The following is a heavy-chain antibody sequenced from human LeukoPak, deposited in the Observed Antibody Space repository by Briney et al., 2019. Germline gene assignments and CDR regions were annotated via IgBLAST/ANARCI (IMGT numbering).Heavy chain of an antibody. V-gene: IGHV1-69*01. CDR1: GRTFSSYA. D-gene: IGHD1-26*01. Sequence: SVKVSCKASGRTFSSYAINWVRQAPGQGLEWMGGIIPIFGTANYAQKFQGRVTISADESTSTAYMELSSLRSDDTAVYYCARDNKSSYSYFMDVWGKGTTVTVSS. J-gene: IGHJ6*03. CDR3: ARDNKSSYSYFMDV. CDR2: IIPIFGTA.